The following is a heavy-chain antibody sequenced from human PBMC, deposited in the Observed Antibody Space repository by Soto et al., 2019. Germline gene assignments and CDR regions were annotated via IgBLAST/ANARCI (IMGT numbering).Heavy chain of an antibody. V-gene: IGHV4-39*01. CDR3: ERHVQLRPFDY. D-gene: IGHD1-26*01. Sequence: PSETLSLTCTVSGGSISSSSYYWGWIRQPPGKGLEWIGSIYYSGSTYYNPSLKSRVTISVDTSKNQFSLKLSSVTAADTAVYYCERHVQLRPFDYWGQGTLVTVSS. J-gene: IGHJ4*02. CDR1: GGSISSSSYY. CDR2: IYYSGST.